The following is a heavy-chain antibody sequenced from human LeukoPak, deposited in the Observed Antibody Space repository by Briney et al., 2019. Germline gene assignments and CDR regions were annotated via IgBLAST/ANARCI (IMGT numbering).Heavy chain of an antibody. J-gene: IGHJ6*02. D-gene: IGHD6-13*01. CDR1: GGTFSSYA. CDR2: IIPIFGAA. CDR3: ARSAAAGTVLSPNYYYYGMDV. V-gene: IGHV1-69*13. Sequence: SVKVSCKASGGTFSSYAISWVRQAPGQGLEWMGGIIPIFGAANYAQKFQGRVTITADESTSTAYMELSSLRSEDTAVYYCARSAAAGTVLSPNYYYYGMDVWGQGTTVTVSS.